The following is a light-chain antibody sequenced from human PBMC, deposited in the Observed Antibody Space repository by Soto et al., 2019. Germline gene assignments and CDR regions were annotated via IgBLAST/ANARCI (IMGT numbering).Light chain of an antibody. J-gene: IGLJ1*01. Sequence: QSALTQPASVSGSPGQSITISCTGTSSDVGGYNYVSWYQHHPGKAPKLMIYVVSKRPSGVSNRFSGSKSGNTASLTISGLQAEDETDYYCCSYAGANTYVFGTGTKVTVL. CDR1: SSDVGGYNY. CDR3: CSYAGANTYV. V-gene: IGLV2-23*02. CDR2: VVS.